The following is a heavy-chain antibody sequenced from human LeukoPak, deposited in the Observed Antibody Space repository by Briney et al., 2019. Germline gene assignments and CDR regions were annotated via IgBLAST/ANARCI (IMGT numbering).Heavy chain of an antibody. Sequence: ASVKVSCKASGYTFTGYYMHWVRQAPGQGLEWMGWINPNSGGTNYAQKFQGRVTMTRDTSISTAYMELSRLRSDDTAVYYCARVVAAAGTDYYYYGMDVWGQGTTVTVSS. CDR2: INPNSGGT. CDR1: GYTFTGYY. J-gene: IGHJ6*02. V-gene: IGHV1-2*02. CDR3: ARVVAAAGTDYYYYGMDV. D-gene: IGHD6-13*01.